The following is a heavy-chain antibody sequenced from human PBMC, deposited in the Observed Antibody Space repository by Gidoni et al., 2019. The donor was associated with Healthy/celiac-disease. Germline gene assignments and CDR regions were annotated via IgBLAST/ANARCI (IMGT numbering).Heavy chain of an antibody. D-gene: IGHD3-9*01. CDR2: ISYDGSNK. J-gene: IGHJ4*02. V-gene: IGHV3-30-3*01. Sequence: QVQLVESGGGVVQPGRSLRLSCAASGFTFSSYAMHWVRQAPGKGLEWVAVISYDGSNKYYADSVKGRFTISRDNSKNTLYLQMNSLRAEDTAVYYCARNGGGYDILTGYSYYFYYWGQGTLVTVSS. CDR3: ARNGGGYDILTGYSYYFYY. CDR1: GFTFSSYA.